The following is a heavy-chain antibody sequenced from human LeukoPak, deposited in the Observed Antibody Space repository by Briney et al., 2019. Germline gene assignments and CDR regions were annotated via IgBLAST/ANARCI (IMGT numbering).Heavy chain of an antibody. V-gene: IGHV1-69*01. CDR2: TIPIFGTA. D-gene: IGHD3-10*01. Sequence: SVKVSCKASGGTFSSYTISWVRQAPGQGLEWMGGTIPIFGTANYAQKFQGRVTITADESTSTAYMELSSLRSEDTAVYYCARDVYITRGYYFDYWGQGTLVTVSS. CDR1: GGTFSSYT. CDR3: ARDVYITRGYYFDY. J-gene: IGHJ4*02.